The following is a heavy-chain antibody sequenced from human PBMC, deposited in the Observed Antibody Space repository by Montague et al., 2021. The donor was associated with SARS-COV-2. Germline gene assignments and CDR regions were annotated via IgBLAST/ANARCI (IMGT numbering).Heavy chain of an antibody. J-gene: IGHJ3*02. CDR1: GFSLTTSGMC. CDR3: ARIWGATRGDAFDI. V-gene: IGHV2-70*01. D-gene: IGHD1-26*01. CDR2: IDWDEDQ. Sequence: PALVKPTQTLTLTCTFSGFSLTTSGMCVSWIRQPPGKALEWLALIDWDEDQYYSTSLKTRLTISKDTSKNQVVLTMTNMDPVDTATYYCARIWGATRGDAFDIWGQGTMVTVSS.